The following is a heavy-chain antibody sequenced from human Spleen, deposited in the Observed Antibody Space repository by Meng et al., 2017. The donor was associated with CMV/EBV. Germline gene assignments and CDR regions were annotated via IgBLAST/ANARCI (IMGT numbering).Heavy chain of an antibody. CDR2: INHSGST. CDR3: ARLRITIFAAGRPFDY. V-gene: IGHV4-34*01. J-gene: IGHJ4*02. CDR1: GGSFSDYY. D-gene: IGHD3-3*01. Sequence: QVQLQQRGAGLLKPSEPLSLPCAVYGGSFSDYYWTWIRQPPVTGLEWIGEINHSGSTNYNPSLKSRVTMSVDTSKNQFSLKLSSVTAADTAVYYCARLRITIFAAGRPFDYWGQGTLVTVSS.